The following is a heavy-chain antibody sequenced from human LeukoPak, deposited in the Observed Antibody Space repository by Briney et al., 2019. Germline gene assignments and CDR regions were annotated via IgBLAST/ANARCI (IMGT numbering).Heavy chain of an antibody. CDR1: GGTFSSYA. CDR2: ISTYNGNT. Sequence: ASVTVSCKASGGTFSSYAISWVRQAPGQGLEWMGWISTYNGNTKYEQNLQGRVTMTTDTSTRTVYMDLRSLRSDDTAVYYCARSATQYFFGYWGQGTLVTVSS. CDR3: ARSATQYFFGY. J-gene: IGHJ4*02. V-gene: IGHV1-18*01. D-gene: IGHD3-3*01.